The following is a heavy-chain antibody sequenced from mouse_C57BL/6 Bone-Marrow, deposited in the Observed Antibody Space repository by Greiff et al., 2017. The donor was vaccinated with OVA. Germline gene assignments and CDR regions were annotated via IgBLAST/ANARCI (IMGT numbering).Heavy chain of an antibody. CDR2: IYPGDGDT. Sequence: VQLQASGPELVKPGASVKISCKASGYAFSSSWMNWVKQRPGKGLEWIGRIYPGDGDTTYNGKFKGKATMTADKSSSTAYMQLSSRTSEDSAVYFCARHEDGYYASYFDYWGQGTTLTVS. CDR3: ARHEDGYYASYFDY. CDR1: GYAFSSSW. J-gene: IGHJ2*01. D-gene: IGHD2-3*01. V-gene: IGHV1-82*01.